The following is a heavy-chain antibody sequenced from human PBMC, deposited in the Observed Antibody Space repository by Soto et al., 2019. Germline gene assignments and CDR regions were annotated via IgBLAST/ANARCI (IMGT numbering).Heavy chain of an antibody. CDR3: ARQVSSSSSHYYYGMDV. CDR2: IDPSDSYT. V-gene: IGHV5-10-1*03. Sequence: EVQLVQSGAEVKKPGESLRISCKGSGYSFTSYWISWVRQMPGKGLEWMGRIDPSDSYTNYSPSFQGHVTISADKSISTAYLQWSSLKASDTAMYYCARQVSSSSSHYYYGMDVWGQGTTVTVSS. D-gene: IGHD6-13*01. J-gene: IGHJ6*02. CDR1: GYSFTSYW.